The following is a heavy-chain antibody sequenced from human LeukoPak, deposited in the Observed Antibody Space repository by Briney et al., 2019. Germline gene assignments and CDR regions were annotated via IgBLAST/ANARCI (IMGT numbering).Heavy chain of an antibody. D-gene: IGHD3-10*01. CDR1: GFTFSSYG. J-gene: IGHJ4*02. CDR3: AKGGYGSYYFDY. Sequence: PGRSLRLSCAASGFTFSSYGMHWVRQAPGKGLEWVAVISYDGSNKYYADSVEGRFTISRDNSKNTLYLQMNSLRAEDTAVYYCAKGGYGSYYFDYWGQGTLVTVSS. CDR2: ISYDGSNK. V-gene: IGHV3-30*18.